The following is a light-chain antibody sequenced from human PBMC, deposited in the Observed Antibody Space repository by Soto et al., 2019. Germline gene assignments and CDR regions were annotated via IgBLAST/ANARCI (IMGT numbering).Light chain of an antibody. V-gene: IGLV2-14*01. CDR3: ISYTVSRSDV. CDR1: SSDIGTYDH. J-gene: IGLJ1*01. Sequence: QSALAQPASASGSPGQSITISCSGTSSDIGTYDHVAWFQQLPGKTPKLVIYSVSDRPSGVSYRFSGSKSGNTASLTISGLQADDEADYYCISYTVSRSDVFGTGTKVTVL. CDR2: SVS.